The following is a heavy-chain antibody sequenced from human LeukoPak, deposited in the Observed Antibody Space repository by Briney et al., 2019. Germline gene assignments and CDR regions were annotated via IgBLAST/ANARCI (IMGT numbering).Heavy chain of an antibody. Sequence: GGTLRLSCAASGFTFSSDGMSWVRQAPGKGLEWGSAISGSGGSTYYADSVKGRFTISRDNSKNTLYLQMNSLRAEDTAVYYCAKLENHIGSYFDYWGQGTLVTVSS. CDR3: AKLENHIGSYFDY. CDR1: GFTFSSDG. CDR2: ISGSGGST. D-gene: IGHD1-1*01. J-gene: IGHJ4*02. V-gene: IGHV3-23*01.